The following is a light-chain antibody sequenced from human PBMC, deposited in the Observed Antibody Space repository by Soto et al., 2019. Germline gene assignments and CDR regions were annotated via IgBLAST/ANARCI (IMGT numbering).Light chain of an antibody. J-gene: IGKJ4*01. CDR1: QSISFW. Sequence: DIQMTQSPSTLSASVGDRVTITCRASQSISFWLAWYQQTPRSASHLLVYDASTLGGGVPSTSSGSGSGTEFTLTISNLQPDDFASYYCQQYNSRPHTFGGGTRVEIK. CDR2: DAS. CDR3: QQYNSRPHT. V-gene: IGKV1-5*01.